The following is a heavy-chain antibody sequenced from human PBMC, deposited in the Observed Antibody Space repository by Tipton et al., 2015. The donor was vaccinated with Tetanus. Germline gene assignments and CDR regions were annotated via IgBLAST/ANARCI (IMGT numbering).Heavy chain of an antibody. J-gene: IGHJ4*02. V-gene: IGHV4-59*08. Sequence: TLSLTCSVSGGSISTYYWGWIRQSPGKGLEWIGYISYSGSTNSNPSLKSRVTISVDASKNQFSLELTSVTAADTAVYYCARHAGAGATIWGTDYWGQGTLVTVSS. CDR1: GGSISTYY. D-gene: IGHD3-9*01. CDR3: ARHAGAGATIWGTDY. CDR2: ISYSGST.